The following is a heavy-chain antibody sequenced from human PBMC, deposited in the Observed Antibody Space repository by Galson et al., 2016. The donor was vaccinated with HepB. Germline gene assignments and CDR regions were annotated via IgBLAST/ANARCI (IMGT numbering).Heavy chain of an antibody. Sequence: SLRLSCAASGFSFRSYGMNWVRQAPGKGLEWLSYIGTGGINRFSAGSVMGRFTISRDDGKSSLYLQMNSLRADDTAAYFGARGEGHGRRAMDAWGQGTTVIVS. J-gene: IGHJ6*02. V-gene: IGHV3-21*06. CDR1: GFSFRSYG. CDR2: IGTGGINR. D-gene: IGHD4-17*01. CDR3: ARGEGHGRRAMDA.